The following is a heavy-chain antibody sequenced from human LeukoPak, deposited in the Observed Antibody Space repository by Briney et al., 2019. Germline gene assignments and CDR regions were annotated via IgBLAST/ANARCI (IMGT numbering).Heavy chain of an antibody. D-gene: IGHD6-13*01. CDR3: ARDTSSSWPTYFDY. CDR2: ISAYNGNT. J-gene: IGHJ4*02. V-gene: IGHV1-18*01. Sequence: ASVKVSCKASGYTFTSYGISWVRQAPGQGLEWMGWISAYNGNTNYAHKLQGRVTMTTDTSTSTAYMELRSLRSDDTAVYYCARDTSSSWPTYFDYWGQGTLVTVSS. CDR1: GYTFTSYG.